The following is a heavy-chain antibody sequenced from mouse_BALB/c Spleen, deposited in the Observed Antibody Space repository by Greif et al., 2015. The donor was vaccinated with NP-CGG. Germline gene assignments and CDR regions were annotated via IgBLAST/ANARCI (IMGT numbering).Heavy chain of an antibody. D-gene: IGHD2-4*01. CDR1: GFTFSDYY. CDR3: ARGSTMITSHWYFDV. J-gene: IGHJ1*01. CDR2: ISDGGSYT. V-gene: IGHV5-4*02. Sequence: EVKVVESGGGLVKPGGSLKLSCAASGFTFSDYYMYWVRQTPEKRLEWVATISDGGSYTYYPDSVKGRFTISRDNAKNNLYLQMSSLKSEDTAMYYCARGSTMITSHWYFDVWGAGTTVTVSS.